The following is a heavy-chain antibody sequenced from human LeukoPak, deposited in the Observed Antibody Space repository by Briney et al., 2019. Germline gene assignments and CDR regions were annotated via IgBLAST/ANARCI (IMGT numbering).Heavy chain of an antibody. Sequence: GESLKISFKASGYTFTGYYMHWVRQAPGQGLEWIGRINPNSGGTNYAQKFQGRVTMTRDTSISTAYMELSRLRSDDTAVYYCARAHCGGDCYSWQHAFDIWGQGTMVTVSS. CDR2: INPNSGGT. CDR1: GYTFTGYY. J-gene: IGHJ3*02. V-gene: IGHV1-2*06. CDR3: ARAHCGGDCYSWQHAFDI. D-gene: IGHD2-21*02.